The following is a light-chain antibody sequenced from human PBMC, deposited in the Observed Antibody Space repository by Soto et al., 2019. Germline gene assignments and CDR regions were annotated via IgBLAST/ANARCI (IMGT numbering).Light chain of an antibody. CDR3: QQFYYYPHT. Sequence: IQMTKSPSSPSASVGEGVTLTCRASHTIATYFNWYKQKPGQVPQVQIYGASRLHVGVPSRFTGSGYGTDFTLTFNNLQPADFAIYYCQQFYYYPHTFGQGTKVDVK. CDR1: HTIATY. J-gene: IGKJ2*01. V-gene: IGKV1-39*01. CDR2: GAS.